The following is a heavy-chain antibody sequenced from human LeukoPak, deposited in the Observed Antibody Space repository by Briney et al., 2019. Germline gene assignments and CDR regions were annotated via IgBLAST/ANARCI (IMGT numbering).Heavy chain of an antibody. D-gene: IGHD3-22*01. Sequence: GGSLRLSCTASGFTFGDYAMSWFSQAPGKGLEWVGFIRSKAYGGTTEYAASVKGRFTISRDDSKSIAYLQMNSLKTEDTAVYYCTRDPPDYYDSSEVDYWGQGTLVTVSS. J-gene: IGHJ4*02. CDR1: GFTFGDYA. CDR2: IRSKAYGGTT. V-gene: IGHV3-49*03. CDR3: TRDPPDYYDSSEVDY.